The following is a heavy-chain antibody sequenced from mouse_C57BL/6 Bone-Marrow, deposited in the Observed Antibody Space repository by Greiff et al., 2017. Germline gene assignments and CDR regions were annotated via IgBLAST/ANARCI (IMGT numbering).Heavy chain of an antibody. V-gene: IGHV5-9-1*02. CDR1: GFTFSSYA. CDR2: ISSGGDYI. Sequence: EVMLVESGEGLVKPGGSLKLSCAASGFTFSSYAMSWVRQTPEKRLEWVAYISSGGDYIYYADTVKGRFTISRDNARNTLYLQMSSLKSEDTAMYYCTRAYYYGSSLYYFDYWGQGTTLTVSS. D-gene: IGHD1-1*01. CDR3: TRAYYYGSSLYYFDY. J-gene: IGHJ2*01.